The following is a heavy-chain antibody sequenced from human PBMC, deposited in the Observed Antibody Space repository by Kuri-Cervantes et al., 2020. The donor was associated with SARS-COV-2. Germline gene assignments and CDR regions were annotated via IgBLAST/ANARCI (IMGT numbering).Heavy chain of an antibody. J-gene: IGHJ4*02. Sequence: GGSLRLSCAASGFTFSSYAMHWVRQAPGKGLEWVAVISYDGSNKYYADSVKGRFTISRDNSKNTLYLQMNSLRAEDTAVYYCASQLGGGASEYYFDYWGQGTLVTVSS. CDR3: ASQLGGGASEYYFDY. CDR1: GFTFSSYA. CDR2: ISYDGSNK. D-gene: IGHD2-21*01. V-gene: IGHV3-30-3*01.